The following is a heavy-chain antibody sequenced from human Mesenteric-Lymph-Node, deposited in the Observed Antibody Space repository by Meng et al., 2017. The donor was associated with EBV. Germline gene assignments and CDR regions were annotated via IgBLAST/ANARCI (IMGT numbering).Heavy chain of an antibody. V-gene: IGHV4-4*02. CDR1: GDSIITYNW. Sequence: HVALKDSGPGQVDPSGTLSLTCAVSGDSIITYNWWTWLRQPPEKGLEWIGEIYHSGSTNYNPSLRSRVTISMDKSRNQFSLKMTSVTAADTAIYYCVKVQSSGRSSWFDPWGQGTLVTVSS. D-gene: IGHD3-10*01. J-gene: IGHJ5*02. CDR2: IYHSGST. CDR3: VKVQSSGRSSWFDP.